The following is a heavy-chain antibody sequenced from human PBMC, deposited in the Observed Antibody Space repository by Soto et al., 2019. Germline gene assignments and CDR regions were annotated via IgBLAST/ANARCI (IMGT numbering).Heavy chain of an antibody. D-gene: IGHD2-15*01. Sequence: ASVKVSCKASGYTFTSYYMHWVRQAPGQGLEWMGIINPSGGSTSYAQKFQGRVTMTRDASTSTVYMELSSLRSEDTAVYYCARVPEYCSGGSCYGYFDYWGQGTLVTVSS. CDR3: ARVPEYCSGGSCYGYFDY. CDR2: INPSGGST. V-gene: IGHV1-46*01. CDR1: GYTFTSYY. J-gene: IGHJ4*02.